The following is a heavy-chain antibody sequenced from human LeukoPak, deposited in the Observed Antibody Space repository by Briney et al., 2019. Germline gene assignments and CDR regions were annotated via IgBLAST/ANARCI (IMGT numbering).Heavy chain of an antibody. CDR2: IYPGDSDT. J-gene: IGHJ4*02. V-gene: IGHV5-51*01. CDR1: GYSFTSYW. CDR3: ARHARIVGTTNYLEGYFDY. Sequence: GESLKISCKGSGYSFTSYWIGWVRQMPGKGLEWMGIIYPGDSDTRYSPSFQGQVTISADKSISTAYLRWSSLKASDTAMYYCARHARIVGTTNYLEGYFDYWGQGILVTVSS. D-gene: IGHD1-26*01.